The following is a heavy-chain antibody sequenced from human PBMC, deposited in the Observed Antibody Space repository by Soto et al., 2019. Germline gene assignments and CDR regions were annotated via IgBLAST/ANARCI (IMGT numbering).Heavy chain of an antibody. J-gene: IGHJ4*02. CDR3: ARGLYYYDSSGYYGN. D-gene: IGHD3-22*01. CDR1: GFTFSSYG. Sequence: GGSLRLSCAASGFTFSSYGMHWVRQAPGKGLEWVAVIWDDGSNKYYAESVKGRFTISRDNAKNSLYLQMNSLRAEETAVYYCARGLYYYDSSGYYGNWGQGTLVTVSS. CDR2: IWDDGSNK. V-gene: IGHV3-33*01.